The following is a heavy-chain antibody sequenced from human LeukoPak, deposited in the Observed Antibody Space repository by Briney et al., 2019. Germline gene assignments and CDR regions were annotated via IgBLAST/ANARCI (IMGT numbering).Heavy chain of an antibody. CDR1: GFTFSSDE. V-gene: IGHV3-48*03. J-gene: IGHJ4*02. Sequence: GGSLRLSCAASGFTFSSDEMNWVRQAPGKGLEWVSYISGTGGTIYYADSVKGRFTISRDNAKNSLYLQMNSPRAEDTAVYYCARKRLTEGRFFDYWGQGTLVTVSS. D-gene: IGHD3-9*01. CDR2: ISGTGGTI. CDR3: ARKRLTEGRFFDY.